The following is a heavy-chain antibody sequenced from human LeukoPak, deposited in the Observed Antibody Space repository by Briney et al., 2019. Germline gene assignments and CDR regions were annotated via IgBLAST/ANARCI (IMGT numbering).Heavy chain of an antibody. CDR3: ARGHGYSYTFFDY. Sequence: SETLSLTCAVYGGSFSGYYWSWIRQAPGKGLEWIGEINHSGSTNYNPSLKSRVTISVDTSKNQFSLKLSSVTAADTAVYYCARGHGYSYTFFDYWGQGTLVTVSS. CDR2: INHSGST. D-gene: IGHD5-18*01. V-gene: IGHV4-34*01. CDR1: GGSFSGYY. J-gene: IGHJ4*02.